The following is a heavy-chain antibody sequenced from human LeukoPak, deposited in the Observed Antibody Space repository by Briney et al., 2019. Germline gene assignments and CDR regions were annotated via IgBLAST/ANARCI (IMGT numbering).Heavy chain of an antibody. CDR3: ARDGLNYYDSSGYSDY. CDR1: GFTFSTYA. J-gene: IGHJ4*02. D-gene: IGHD3-22*01. Sequence: PGGSLRLSCAASGFTFSTYAMHWVRQAPGKGLEWVAVMSYDGSNTYYGDSVKGRFTISRDNSKNTLYLQMNSLRAEDTAVYYCARDGLNYYDSSGYSDYWGQRTLVTVSS. V-gene: IGHV3-30*04. CDR2: MSYDGSNT.